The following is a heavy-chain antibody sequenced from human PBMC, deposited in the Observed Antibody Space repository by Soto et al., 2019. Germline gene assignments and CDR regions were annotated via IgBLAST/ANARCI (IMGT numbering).Heavy chain of an antibody. CDR3: ARSVKHIVVMTAILDY. Sequence: GGSLRLSCAASGFTFSSYAMSWVRQAPGKGLEWVSAISGSGGSTYYADSVKGRFTISRDNSKNTLYLQMNSLRAEDTAVNYCARSVKHIVVMTAILDYWGQGTLVTVSS. CDR2: ISGSGGST. J-gene: IGHJ4*02. V-gene: IGHV3-23*01. CDR1: GFTFSSYA. D-gene: IGHD2-21*02.